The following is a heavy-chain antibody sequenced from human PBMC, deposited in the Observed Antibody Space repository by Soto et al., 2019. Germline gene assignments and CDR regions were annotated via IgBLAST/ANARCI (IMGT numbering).Heavy chain of an antibody. CDR1: DDSISRSSFY. CDR2: IYYSGNT. V-gene: IGHV4-39*01. Sequence: QVQLLESGPGLVKPSETLSLTCTVSDDSISRSSFYWGWIRQPPGKELEWIGSIYYSGNTHYNPSLRSRVTISVDTSKNQFSLKLSSVSAADTAVYFCARHATNGLLTAYATHYFDDWGLGTLVTVSS. D-gene: IGHD2-8*01. CDR3: ARHATNGLLTAYATHYFDD. J-gene: IGHJ4*02.